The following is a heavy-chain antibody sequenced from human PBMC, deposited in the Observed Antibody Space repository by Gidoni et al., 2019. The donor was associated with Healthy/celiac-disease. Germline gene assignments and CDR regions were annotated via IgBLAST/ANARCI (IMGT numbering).Heavy chain of an antibody. CDR1: GGSICSYY. Sequence: QVQLQESGPGLVKPSETLSLTCSVSGGSICSYYWSWTRQPPGKGLEWIGYIYYSGRTNDNPSLKSRVTISVNTSKNQFSLKLSSVSAADTAVYYCARDLVPQYWGQGTLVTVSS. D-gene: IGHD6-13*01. J-gene: IGHJ4*02. V-gene: IGHV4-59*01. CDR3: ARDLVPQY. CDR2: IYYSGRT.